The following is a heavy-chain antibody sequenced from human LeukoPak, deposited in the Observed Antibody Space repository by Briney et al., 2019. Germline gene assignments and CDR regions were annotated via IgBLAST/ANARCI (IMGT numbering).Heavy chain of an antibody. Sequence: SQTLSLTCTVSGGSISSGDYYWSWIRQPPGKGLEWIGHIYYSGSTYYNPSLKSRVTISVDTSKNQFSLKLSSVTAADTAVYYCARGTVTTGYYYYGMDVWGKGTTVTVSS. CDR3: ARGTVTTGYYYYGMDV. D-gene: IGHD4-17*01. V-gene: IGHV4-30-4*01. CDR1: GGSISSGDYY. J-gene: IGHJ6*04. CDR2: IYYSGST.